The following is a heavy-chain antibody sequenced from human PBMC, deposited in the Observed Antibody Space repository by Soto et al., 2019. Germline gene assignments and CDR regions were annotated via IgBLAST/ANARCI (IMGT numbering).Heavy chain of an antibody. V-gene: IGHV3-30-3*01. CDR1: GFTFSSYA. CDR3: ASPRIDY. Sequence: QVQLVESGGGVVQPGRSLRLSCAASGFTFSSYAMHWVRQAPGKGLEWVAVISYDGSNKYYADSVKGRFTISRDNSKNTLYLQMNSLRAEATDVYYCASPRIDYWGQGTLVTVSS. CDR2: ISYDGSNK. J-gene: IGHJ4*02.